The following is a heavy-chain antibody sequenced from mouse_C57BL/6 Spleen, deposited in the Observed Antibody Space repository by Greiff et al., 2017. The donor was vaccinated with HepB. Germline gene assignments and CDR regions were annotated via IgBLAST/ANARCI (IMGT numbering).Heavy chain of an antibody. Sequence: EVQGVESGEGLVKPGGSLKLSCAASGFTFSSYAMSWVRQTPEKRLEWVAYISSGGDYIYYADTVKGRFTISRDNARNTLYLQMSSLKSEDTAMYYCTREGTTVVMDYWGQGTSVTVSS. V-gene: IGHV5-9-1*02. J-gene: IGHJ4*01. CDR1: GFTFSSYA. D-gene: IGHD1-1*01. CDR2: ISSGGDYI. CDR3: TREGTTVVMDY.